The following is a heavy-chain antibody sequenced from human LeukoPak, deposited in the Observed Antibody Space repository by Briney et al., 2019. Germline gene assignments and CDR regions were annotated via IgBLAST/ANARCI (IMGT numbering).Heavy chain of an antibody. CDR3: ARDFRNAGDY. V-gene: IGHV3-7*01. Sequence: GGSLRLSCTTAGFTFGYYWMNWVRQAPGKGLEWVANMNQDGSDKYYVDSVKGRFTISRDNAKNSVYLQMNSLRAEDTAVYFCARDFRNAGDYWGQGTLVTVSS. CDR2: MNQDGSDK. CDR1: GFTFGYYW. J-gene: IGHJ4*02. D-gene: IGHD1-14*01.